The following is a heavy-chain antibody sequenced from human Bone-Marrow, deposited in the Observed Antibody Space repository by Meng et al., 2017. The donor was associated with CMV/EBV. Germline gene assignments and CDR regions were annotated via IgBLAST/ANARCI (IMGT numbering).Heavy chain of an antibody. V-gene: IGHV3-21*04. CDR3: AKDLSPLPFYCSSTSCYPAPFDY. D-gene: IGHD2-2*01. CDR1: GFTFSSYS. J-gene: IGHJ4*02. Sequence: GGSLRLSCAASGFTFSSYSMNWVRQAPGKGLEWVSSISSSSSYIYYADSVKGRFTISRDNAKNSLYLQMNSLRAEDTAVYYCAKDLSPLPFYCSSTSCYPAPFDYWGQGTLVTVSS. CDR2: ISSSSSYI.